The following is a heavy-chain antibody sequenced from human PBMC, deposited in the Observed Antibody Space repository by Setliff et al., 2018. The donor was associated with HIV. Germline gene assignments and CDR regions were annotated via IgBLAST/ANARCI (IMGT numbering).Heavy chain of an antibody. J-gene: IGHJ4*02. CDR1: GGSFTSRSYY. CDR3: ARPSLGIGGGSMFNN. Sequence: SETLSLTCTVSGGSFTSRSYYWGWIRQPPGKGLEWIGSIFYSGITYYNPSLKSRVTISVDTSKNQFSLNLTSVTAADTAVYYCARPSLGIGGGSMFNNWGQGTLVTVSS. CDR2: IFYSGIT. V-gene: IGHV4-39*01. D-gene: IGHD3-3*01.